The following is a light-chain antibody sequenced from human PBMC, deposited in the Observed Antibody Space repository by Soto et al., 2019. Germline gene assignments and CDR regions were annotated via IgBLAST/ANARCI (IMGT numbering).Light chain of an antibody. CDR3: QQRGNWPYT. V-gene: IGKV3-11*01. Sequence: EIVLTQSPATLSLSPGERAILSCRASQSVSDNLAWYQQRPGQAPRLLIYDASSRATGIPARFSGSGSGTDFTLTISSLEPEDFAVYYCQQRGNWPYTFGQGTKLEIK. CDR1: QSVSDN. J-gene: IGKJ2*01. CDR2: DAS.